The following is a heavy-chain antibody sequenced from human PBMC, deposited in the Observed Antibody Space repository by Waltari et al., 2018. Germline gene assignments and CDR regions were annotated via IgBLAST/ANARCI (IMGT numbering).Heavy chain of an antibody. J-gene: IGHJ4*02. D-gene: IGHD5-12*01. CDR2: IRSKANSYAT. CDR3: TSPGVATFDY. V-gene: IGHV3-73*01. Sequence: EVQLVESGGGWVQPGGSLKLSCAASGFTFRGSSMHWVRQAAGKGLEWVGRIRSKANSYATAYAASVKGRFTISRDDSKNTAYLQMNSLKTEDTAVYYCTSPGVATFDYWGQGTLVTVSS. CDR1: GFTFRGSS.